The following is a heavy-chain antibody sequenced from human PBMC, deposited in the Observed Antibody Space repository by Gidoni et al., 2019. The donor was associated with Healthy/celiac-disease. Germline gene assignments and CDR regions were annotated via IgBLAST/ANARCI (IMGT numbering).Heavy chain of an antibody. CDR3: AKFPPYWSGYYGSWFDP. CDR1: GFTFSSYA. CDR2: ISGSGGST. D-gene: IGHD3-3*01. Sequence: EVQLLESGGGLVQPGGSLRLSCAASGFTFSSYAMSWVRQAPGKGLEWVSAISGSGGSTYYADSVKGRFTISRDNSKNTLYLQMNSLRAEDTAVYYCAKFPPYWSGYYGSWFDPWGQGTLVTVSS. V-gene: IGHV3-23*01. J-gene: IGHJ5*02.